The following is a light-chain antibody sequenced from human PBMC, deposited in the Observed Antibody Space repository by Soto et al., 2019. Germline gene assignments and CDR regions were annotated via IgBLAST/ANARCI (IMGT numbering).Light chain of an antibody. Sequence: QSALTQPASVSGSPGQSIAISCTGTSSDIGAYAYVSWYQQHPGKIPKLIVFDVNYWPSGVSSRFSGSKSGNTASLTISGLHADDEADYYCVSYARSNSVIFGGGTKLTVL. CDR3: VSYARSNSVI. J-gene: IGLJ2*01. CDR1: SSDIGAYAY. CDR2: DVN. V-gene: IGLV2-14*03.